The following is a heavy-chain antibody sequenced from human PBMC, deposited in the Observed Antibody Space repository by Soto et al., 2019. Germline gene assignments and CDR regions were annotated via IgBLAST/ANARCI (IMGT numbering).Heavy chain of an antibody. CDR3: VRELLLLNDRTDQYYGLDV. J-gene: IGHJ6*02. CDR2: IHPIVGST. D-gene: IGHD2-2*01. CDR1: GYTFTNYY. V-gene: IGHV1-46*01. Sequence: QVQLVQSGAEVKKPGASVKVSCRASGYTFTNYYMHWVRQAPGPGLEWMGIIHPIVGSTSYAKNFKGRVTLTRATSTSTVYMELSSMRSDDTAVYYCVRELLLLNDRTDQYYGLDVWGQGTTVIVSS.